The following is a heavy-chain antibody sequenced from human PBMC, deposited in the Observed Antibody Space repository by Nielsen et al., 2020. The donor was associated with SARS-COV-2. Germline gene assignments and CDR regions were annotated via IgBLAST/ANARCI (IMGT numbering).Heavy chain of an antibody. D-gene: IGHD2-2*01. V-gene: IGHV3-9*01. Sequence: GGSLRLSCAASGYIFSSYTMSWVRQAPGKGLEWVSGISWNSGSIGYADSVKGRFTISRDNAKNSLYLQMNSLRAEDTALYYCAKDSQVGDAFDIWGQGTMVTVSS. CDR1: GYIFSSYT. J-gene: IGHJ3*02. CDR3: AKDSQVGDAFDI. CDR2: ISWNSGSI.